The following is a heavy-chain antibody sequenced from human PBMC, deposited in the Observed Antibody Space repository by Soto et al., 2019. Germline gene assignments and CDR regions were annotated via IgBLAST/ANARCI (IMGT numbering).Heavy chain of an antibody. J-gene: IGHJ3*02. CDR1: GFTFSSYA. V-gene: IGHV3-30-3*01. CDR3: ARGSNYYDSSGYWAGDAFDI. CDR2: ISYDGSNK. Sequence: QVQLVESGGGVVQPGRSLRLSCAASGFTFSSYAMHWVRQAPGKGLEWVAVISYDGSNKYYADCVKGRFTISRDNSKNTLYLQMNSLRAEDTAVYYCARGSNYYDSSGYWAGDAFDIWGQGTMVTVSS. D-gene: IGHD3-22*01.